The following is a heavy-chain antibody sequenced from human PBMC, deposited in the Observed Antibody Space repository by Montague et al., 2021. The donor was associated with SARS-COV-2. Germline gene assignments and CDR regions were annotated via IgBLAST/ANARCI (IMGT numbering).Heavy chain of an antibody. CDR3: ARRVTGTTVHYYYYGMDV. CDR2: IYYSGST. D-gene: IGHD1-14*01. V-gene: IGHV4-39*01. CDR1: GGSISSSNYY. Sequence: SETLSLTCTVSGGSISSSNYYWIWLRQPPGKELEWIGSIYYSGSTYYNPSLKSRVTISVDTSKNQFSLKLISVTAADTAVYYCARRVTGTTVHYYYYGMDVWGQGTTVTVSS. J-gene: IGHJ6*02.